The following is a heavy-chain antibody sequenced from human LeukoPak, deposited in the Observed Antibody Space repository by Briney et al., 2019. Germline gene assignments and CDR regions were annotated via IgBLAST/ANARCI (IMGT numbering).Heavy chain of an antibody. V-gene: IGHV4-34*01. CDR1: GGSFSGYY. CDR3: ARGPYQLLYPYYYYYYMDV. CDR2: INHSGST. D-gene: IGHD2-2*02. J-gene: IGHJ6*03. Sequence: SETLSLTCAVYGGSFSGYYWSWIRQPPGKGLEGIGEINHSGSTNYNPSLKSRVTISVDTSKNQFSLKLSSVTAADTAVYYCARGPYQLLYPYYYYYYMDVWGKGTTVTVSS.